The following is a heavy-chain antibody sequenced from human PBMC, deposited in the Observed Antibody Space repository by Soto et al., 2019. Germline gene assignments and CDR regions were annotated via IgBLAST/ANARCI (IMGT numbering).Heavy chain of an antibody. J-gene: IGHJ4*02. CDR1: GGSITSSSYY. V-gene: IGHV4-39*07. Sequence: SETLSLTCTVSGGSITSSSYYWGWIRQPPGKGLEWIGNIYYSGSTYYNPSLKSRVTISVDTSKNQFSLKLTSVNTADTAIYYCTRGGDPYKTGHWGQGTLVTVSS. D-gene: IGHD2-21*01. CDR2: IYYSGST. CDR3: TRGGDPYKTGH.